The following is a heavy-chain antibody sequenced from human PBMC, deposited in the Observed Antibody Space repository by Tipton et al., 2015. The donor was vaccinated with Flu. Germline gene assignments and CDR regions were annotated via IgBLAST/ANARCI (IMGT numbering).Heavy chain of an antibody. CDR2: ISTGGSS. Sequence: TLSLTCTVSGGSISNYYWSWIRQPAGKGLEWIGRISTGGSSNSHPSLKSRVTMSVDTSKNQSSLKLTSVTAADTAVYYCAKSSRASWSRGDFDSWGQGTLVTVSS. D-gene: IGHD2-2*01. CDR1: GGSISNYY. V-gene: IGHV4-4*07. J-gene: IGHJ4*02. CDR3: AKSSRASWSRGDFDS.